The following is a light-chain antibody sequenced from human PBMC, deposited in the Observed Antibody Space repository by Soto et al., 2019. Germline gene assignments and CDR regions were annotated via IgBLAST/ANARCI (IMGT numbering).Light chain of an antibody. J-gene: IGLJ7*01. CDR3: SAWDDNLSAQL. CDR2: SNN. CDR1: SSNIGSNN. Sequence: QSVLTQPPSFSGTPGQRVAISCSGSSSNIGSNNVNWYQQLPGRAPKLVIYSNNQRPSGIPDRFSGSRSGTSASLAISGLQSEDEGDYYCSAWDDNLSAQLFGGGTQLTVL. V-gene: IGLV1-44*01.